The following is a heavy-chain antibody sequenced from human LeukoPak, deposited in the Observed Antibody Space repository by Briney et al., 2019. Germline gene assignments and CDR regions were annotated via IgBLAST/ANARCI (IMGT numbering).Heavy chain of an antibody. D-gene: IGHD6-13*01. CDR2: ISASGGTT. Sequence: PGGSVKLSCAASGFSLNNYAMNWARQATGKGLEWVSAISASGGTTYNSDSVKGRFTISRDSAKNTLYLQINSLRAEDSAVYYSAKATSSWYSDFDYWGRGTLVTVSS. CDR3: AKATSSWYSDFDY. CDR1: GFSLNNYA. J-gene: IGHJ4*02. V-gene: IGHV3-23*01.